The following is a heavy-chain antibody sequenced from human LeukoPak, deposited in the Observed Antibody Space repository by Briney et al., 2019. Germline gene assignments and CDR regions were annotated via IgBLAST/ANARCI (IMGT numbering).Heavy chain of an antibody. V-gene: IGHV3-7*01. Sequence: GGSLRLSCAASGFTFSSYWTSWVRQAPGKGLEWVANIKQDGSEKYYVDSVKGRFTISRDNAKNSLYLQMNSLRAEDTAVYYCARGKGVFGYWGQGTLVTVSS. CDR2: IKQDGSEK. J-gene: IGHJ4*02. CDR1: GFTFSSYW. CDR3: ARGKGVFGY.